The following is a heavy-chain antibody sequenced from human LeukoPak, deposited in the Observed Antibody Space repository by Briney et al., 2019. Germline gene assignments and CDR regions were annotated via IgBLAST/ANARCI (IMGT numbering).Heavy chain of an antibody. D-gene: IGHD3-16*01. CDR3: ARDWGGFDAFDI. V-gene: IGHV1-2*02. CDR2: INPNSGGT. Sequence: ASETVSCKASGYTFTGYYMHWVRQAPGQGLEWMGWINPNSGGTNYAQKFQGRVTMTRDTSISTAYMELSRLRSDDTAVYYCARDWGGFDAFDIWGQGTMVTVSS. J-gene: IGHJ3*02. CDR1: GYTFTGYY.